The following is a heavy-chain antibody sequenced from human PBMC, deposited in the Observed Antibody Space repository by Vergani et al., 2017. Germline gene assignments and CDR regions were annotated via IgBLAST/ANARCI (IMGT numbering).Heavy chain of an antibody. CDR1: GFNFPSFT. CDR3: ERDITASVKSPPHPDWFDP. V-gene: IGHV3-21*06. CDR2: IKFPPGEI. D-gene: IGHD4-17*01. Sequence: EVQLVESGGGLVQPGGSLRLSCAASGFNFPSFTMNWVRQAPGRGLEWISSIKFPPGEIFYADSVKGRFTISRDNVKNVLFLQMENLRAADTGVYFCERDITASVKSPPHPDWFDPWGQGSLVTVSS. J-gene: IGHJ5*02.